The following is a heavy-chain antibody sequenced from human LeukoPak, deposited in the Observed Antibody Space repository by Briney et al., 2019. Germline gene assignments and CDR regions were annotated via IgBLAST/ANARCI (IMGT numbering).Heavy chain of an antibody. CDR1: GGSFSGYY. Sequence: SETLSLTCAVYGGSFSGYYWSWIRQPPGEGLEWVGEINHSGNTNYNQYLKSRVTISVDTSKNQFSLKLSSVTAADTAVYYCARGLGGAGSYYNDGYYYYGMDVWGKGTTVTVSS. D-gene: IGHD3-10*01. V-gene: IGHV4-34*01. CDR2: INHSGNT. CDR3: ARGLGGAGSYYNDGYYYYGMDV. J-gene: IGHJ6*04.